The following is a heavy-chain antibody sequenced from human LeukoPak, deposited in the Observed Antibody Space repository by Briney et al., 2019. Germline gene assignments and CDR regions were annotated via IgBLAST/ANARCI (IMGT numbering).Heavy chain of an antibody. Sequence: SETLSLTCSVSGYSISSAYYWGWIRQPPGKGLEWIATIHYSGSTYYNPSLKSRVTISLDTSKNQFSLKLNSVAAADTAVYYCARGGYYGSGNDFRFDPWGQGTLVTVSS. D-gene: IGHD3-10*01. CDR2: IHYSGST. J-gene: IGHJ5*02. CDR3: ARGGYYGSGNDFRFDP. V-gene: IGHV4-38-2*02. CDR1: GYSISSAYY.